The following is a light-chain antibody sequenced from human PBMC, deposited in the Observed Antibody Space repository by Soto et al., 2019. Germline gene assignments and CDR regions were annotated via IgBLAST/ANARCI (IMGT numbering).Light chain of an antibody. J-gene: IGLJ1*01. CDR1: SSDVGGYNY. Sequence: QSALTQPPSASGSPGQSVTISCTGTSSDVGGYNYVSWYQQHPGKPPKLIIYEVSKRPSGVPDRFSGSKSGNTASLTVSGLQAEDEADYYCFSYAGSNNVVFGTGTKVTVL. CDR2: EVS. CDR3: FSYAGSNNVV. V-gene: IGLV2-8*01.